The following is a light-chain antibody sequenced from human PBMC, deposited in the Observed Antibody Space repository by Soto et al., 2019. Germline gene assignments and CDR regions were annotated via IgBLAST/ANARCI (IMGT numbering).Light chain of an antibody. Sequence: QSALTQPASVSGSPGQSITISCTGTSSDVGAYNSVSWYQQYPGKAPKLMMYEVSNRPSGVSDRFSGSKSGNTASLTISGLHTGDEADYYCSSYRSSSTYVVGTGTKLTVL. J-gene: IGLJ1*01. CDR2: EVS. V-gene: IGLV2-14*01. CDR1: SSDVGAYNS. CDR3: SSYRSSSTYV.